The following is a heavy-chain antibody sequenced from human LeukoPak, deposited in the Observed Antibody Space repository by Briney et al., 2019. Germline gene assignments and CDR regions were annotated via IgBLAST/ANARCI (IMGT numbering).Heavy chain of an antibody. CDR1: GYTLTELS. CDR3: ATDRGATLAVAAGTTWYYGMDV. D-gene: IGHD6-13*01. Sequence: GASVKVSCKVSGYTLTELSMHWVRQAPGKGLEWMGGFDPEDGETIYAQKFQGRVTMTEDTSTDTAYMELSSLRSEDTAVYYCATDRGATLAVAAGTTWYYGMDVWGQGTTVTVSS. J-gene: IGHJ6*02. V-gene: IGHV1-24*01. CDR2: FDPEDGET.